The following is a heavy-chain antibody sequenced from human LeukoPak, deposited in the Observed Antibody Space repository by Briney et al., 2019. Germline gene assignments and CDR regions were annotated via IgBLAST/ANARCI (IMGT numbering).Heavy chain of an antibody. J-gene: IGHJ5*02. CDR1: GGSIRSSYYY. CDR2: IYDSGST. CDR3: AXHYGP. V-gene: IGHV4-39*01. D-gene: IGHD3-16*01. Sequence: SETLSLTCTVSGGSIRSSYYYWGWIRQPPGKGLEWIGSIYDSGSTYYNPSLKSRVTISVDTSKNQFSLKLNSVTAADTAVYYCAXHYGPXXXXTXXXXSS.